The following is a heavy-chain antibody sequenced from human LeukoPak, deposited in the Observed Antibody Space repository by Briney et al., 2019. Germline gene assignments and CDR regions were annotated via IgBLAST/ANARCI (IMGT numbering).Heavy chain of an antibody. D-gene: IGHD6-13*01. CDR1: GFTFSSYS. V-gene: IGHV3-21*01. CDR3: ARDLHSSSWYVIDQNWFDP. J-gene: IGHJ5*02. Sequence: PGGSLRLSCAASGFTFSSYSMNWVRQAPGKGLEWVSSISSSSSYIYYADSVKGRFTISRDNAKNSLYLQMNSLRAEDTAVYYCARDLHSSSWYVIDQNWFDPWGQGTLVTVSS. CDR2: ISSSSSYI.